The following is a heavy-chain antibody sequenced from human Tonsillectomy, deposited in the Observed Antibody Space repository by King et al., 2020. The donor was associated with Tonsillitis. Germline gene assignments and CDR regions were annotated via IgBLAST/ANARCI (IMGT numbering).Heavy chain of an antibody. CDR3: ARVPPFSSGWYYFEY. CDR2: INPNSGGT. Sequence: VQLVESGAEVKKPGASVKVSCKASGYIFSGYYMHWVRQAPGQGPEWMGWINPNSGGTNYAQKFQGRVTMTRDTSNTTGYMELSGLTSDDTAVYYCARVPPFSSGWYYFEYWGQGTLVTVSS. V-gene: IGHV1-2*02. D-gene: IGHD6-19*01. CDR1: GYIFSGYY. J-gene: IGHJ4*02.